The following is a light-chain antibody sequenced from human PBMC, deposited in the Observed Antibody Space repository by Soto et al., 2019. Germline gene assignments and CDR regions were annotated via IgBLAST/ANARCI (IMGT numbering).Light chain of an antibody. CDR2: EVS. CDR1: SSYVGSYNL. Sequence: QSVLTQPASVSGSPGQSITISCTGTSSYVGSYNLVSWYQQHPGKAPKLMIYEVSKRPSGVSNRFSGSKSGNTASLTISGLQAEDEADYYCCSYAGSSTYVFGTGTKV. CDR3: CSYAGSSTYV. V-gene: IGLV2-23*02. J-gene: IGLJ1*01.